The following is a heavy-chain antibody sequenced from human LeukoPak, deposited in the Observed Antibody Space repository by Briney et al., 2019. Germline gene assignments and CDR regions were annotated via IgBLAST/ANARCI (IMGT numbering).Heavy chain of an antibody. V-gene: IGHV2-5*02. D-gene: IGHD5-18*01. CDR1: GFSLSASGVG. CDR2: ISWDDDK. CDR3: AHTGYSYGLDY. J-gene: IGHJ4*02. Sequence: SGPTLVNPTQTLTLTCTSSGFSLSASGVGVGWIRQPPGKSLEWLALISWDDDKRYSPSLRSRLTITKDTSKKQVVLTLTNMDPVDTAPYYCAHTGYSYGLDYWGQGTLVTVSS.